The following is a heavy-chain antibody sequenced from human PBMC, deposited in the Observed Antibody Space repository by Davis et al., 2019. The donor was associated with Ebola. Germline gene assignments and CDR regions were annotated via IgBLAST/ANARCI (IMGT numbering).Heavy chain of an antibody. CDR3: ARAPYSSSSADY. CDR2: ISAYNGNT. V-gene: IGHV1-18*01. D-gene: IGHD6-6*01. J-gene: IGHJ4*02. CDR1: GFTFTSSA. Sequence: ASVKVSCKASGFTFTSSAMQWVRQAPGQGLEWMGWISAYNGNTNYAQKLQGRVTMTTDTSTSTAYMELRSLRSDDTAVYYCARAPYSSSSADYWGQGTLVTVSS.